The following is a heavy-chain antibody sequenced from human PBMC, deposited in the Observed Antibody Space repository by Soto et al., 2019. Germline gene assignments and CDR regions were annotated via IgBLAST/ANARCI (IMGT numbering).Heavy chain of an antibody. CDR3: ARDLREPRLYDYYYGMDV. D-gene: IGHD3-16*01. CDR1: GGSISSSNW. CDR2: IYHSGST. J-gene: IGHJ6*02. V-gene: IGHV4-4*02. Sequence: SETLSLTCAVSGGSISSSNWWSWVRQPPGKGLEWIGEIYHSGSTNYNPSLKSRVTISVDKSKNQFSLKLSSVTAADTAVYYCARDLREPRLYDYYYGMDVWGQGTTVTVSS.